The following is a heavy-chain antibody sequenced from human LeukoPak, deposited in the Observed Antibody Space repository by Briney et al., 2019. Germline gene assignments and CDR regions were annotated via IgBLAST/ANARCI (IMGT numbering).Heavy chain of an antibody. D-gene: IGHD3-9*01. CDR1: GFTFSSYS. Sequence: PGGSLRLFCAASGFTFSSYSMTWVRQAPGKGLEWVANIKPDGSEKYYVDFVKGRFTISRDNAKKSLYLQMNSLRAEDTAVYYCARVTVRYFDWLPRSHNWFDPWGQGTLVTVSS. CDR3: ARVTVRYFDWLPRSHNWFDP. J-gene: IGHJ5*02. V-gene: IGHV3-7*01. CDR2: IKPDGSEK.